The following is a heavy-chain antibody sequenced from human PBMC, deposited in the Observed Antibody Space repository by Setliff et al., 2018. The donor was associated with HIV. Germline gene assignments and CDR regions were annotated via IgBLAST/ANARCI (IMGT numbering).Heavy chain of an antibody. D-gene: IGHD3-22*01. Sequence: PSETLSLTCTVSGGSISNYYWSWIRQPPGKGPEWIGYISYTGTTKNNPSLKSRVTISVDTSKNQFSLKLSSVTAADTAVYYCARHVARFDYDTGGYYVSHFDYWGQGTQVTVSS. CDR1: GGSISNYY. CDR2: ISYTGTT. J-gene: IGHJ4*02. CDR3: ARHVARFDYDTGGYYVSHFDY. V-gene: IGHV4-59*01.